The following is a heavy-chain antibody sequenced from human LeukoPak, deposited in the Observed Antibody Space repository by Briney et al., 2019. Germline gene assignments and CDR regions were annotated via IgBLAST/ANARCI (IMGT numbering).Heavy chain of an antibody. J-gene: IGHJ6*02. V-gene: IGHV6-1*01. CDR2: TYYRSKWYN. Sequence: SQTLTLTCAISGDSVSSNSAAWNWIRQSPSRGLEWLGRTYYRSKWYNDYAVSVKSRITINPDTSKNQFSLQLNSVTPEDTPVYYCAREDFWSGYYTGIRDYYGMDVWGQGTTVTVSS. D-gene: IGHD3-3*01. CDR3: AREDFWSGYYTGIRDYYGMDV. CDR1: GDSVSSNSAA.